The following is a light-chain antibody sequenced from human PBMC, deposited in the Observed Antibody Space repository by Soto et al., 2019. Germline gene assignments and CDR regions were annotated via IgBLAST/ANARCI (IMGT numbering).Light chain of an antibody. CDR2: QAS. CDR3: QQYNSSPWT. CDR1: QSISAW. J-gene: IGKJ1*01. Sequence: DIQMTQSHSILSASVGVRVAITCRASQSISAWVAWYQQKAGKAPKLLIYQASLLESGVPSRFSGSGSGTEFTLTISSLQPDDLATYYCQQYNSSPWTFGQGTKVEIK. V-gene: IGKV1-5*03.